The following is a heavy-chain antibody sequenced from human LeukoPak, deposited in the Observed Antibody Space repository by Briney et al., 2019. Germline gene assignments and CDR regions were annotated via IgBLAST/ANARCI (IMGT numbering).Heavy chain of an antibody. D-gene: IGHD3-9*01. J-gene: IGHJ4*02. CDR3: ARRHYEILSGYPS. V-gene: IGHV4-59*12. Sequence: SETLSLTCTVSGGFISSYYWSWIRQPPGKGLEWIAYIYYSGTTNYNPSLKSRVTMSIDTSKNQFSLNLSSVTAADTAVYYCARRHYEILSGYPSWGQGILVTVSS. CDR1: GGFISSYY. CDR2: IYYSGTT.